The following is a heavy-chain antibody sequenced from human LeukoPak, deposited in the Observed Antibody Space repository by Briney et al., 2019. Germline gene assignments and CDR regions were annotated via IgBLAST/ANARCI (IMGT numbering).Heavy chain of an antibody. CDR1: GFTFSSCG. CDR3: ARGDFYGEFVIVN. D-gene: IGHD4-17*01. V-gene: IGHV3-33*01. J-gene: IGHJ4*02. Sequence: GRSLRLSCAASGFTFSSCGMRWVRQAPRKGLEWVSVIWYDGSNKYYADSVKGRFTISRDNSKNTLYLQMNSLRAEDTAVYYCARGDFYGEFVIVNWGRGALVTVSS. CDR2: IWYDGSNK.